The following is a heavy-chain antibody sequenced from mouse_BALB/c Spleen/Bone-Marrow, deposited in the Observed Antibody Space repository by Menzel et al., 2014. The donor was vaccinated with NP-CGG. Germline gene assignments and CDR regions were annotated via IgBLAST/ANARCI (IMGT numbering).Heavy chain of an antibody. CDR1: GYSFTRFY. Sequence: QAQLKESGAELVKPGASVKLSCKASGYSFTRFYMYWVKQRPGQGLEWIGEINPSNGGTNFNEKFKSKATLTVDKSSSAAYMQFSSLTSEDSAVYYCTRSNYGYWYFDVWGAGTTVTVAS. V-gene: IGHV1S81*02. CDR2: INPSNGGT. J-gene: IGHJ1*01. D-gene: IGHD1-1*01. CDR3: TRSNYGYWYFDV.